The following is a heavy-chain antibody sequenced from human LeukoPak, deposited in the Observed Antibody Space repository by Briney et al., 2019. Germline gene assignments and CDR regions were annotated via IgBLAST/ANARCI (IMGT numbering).Heavy chain of an antibody. CDR3: APNLDH. V-gene: IGHV1-2*02. J-gene: IGHJ4*02. Sequence: ASVKVSCKASGYTFTGYYMHWVRQAPGPRLEWMGWIKPNSGGRNFVQKLQGKGTMTRDTCINTAYMELNRLRSDDTAAYYCAPNLDHWGEGSQVTVSS. CDR1: GYTFTGYY. CDR2: IKPNSGGR.